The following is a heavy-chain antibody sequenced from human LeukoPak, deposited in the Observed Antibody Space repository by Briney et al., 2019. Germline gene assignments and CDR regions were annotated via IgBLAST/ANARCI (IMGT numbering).Heavy chain of an antibody. V-gene: IGHV1-8*01. CDR3: AKGYQGAYDY. D-gene: IGHD1-26*01. Sequence: ASVKVSFKASVYTFTSYDINWVREGTGQGLEWMGWMNTNSGNTGYAQKFQGRVTMTRNNSINTAYMELSSLRSEDTAVYYCAKGYQGAYDYWGQGTLVTVSS. J-gene: IGHJ4*02. CDR1: VYTFTSYD. CDR2: MNTNSGNT.